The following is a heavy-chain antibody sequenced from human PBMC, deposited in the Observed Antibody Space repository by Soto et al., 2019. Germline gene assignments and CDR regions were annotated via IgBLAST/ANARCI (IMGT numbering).Heavy chain of an antibody. J-gene: IGHJ3*02. CDR2: IYYSGST. CDR3: ASGWFGELQSKDAFDI. D-gene: IGHD3-10*01. V-gene: IGHV4-39*01. CDR1: GGSISSSSYY. Sequence: SETLSLTCTVSGGSISSSSYYWGWIRQPPGKGLEWIGSIYYSGSTYYNPSLKSRVTISVDTSKNQFSLKLSSVTAADTAVYYCASGWFGELQSKDAFDIWGQGTMVTVSS.